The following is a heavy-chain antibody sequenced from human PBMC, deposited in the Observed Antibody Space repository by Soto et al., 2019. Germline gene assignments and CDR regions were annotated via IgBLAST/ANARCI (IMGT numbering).Heavy chain of an antibody. D-gene: IGHD3-10*01. CDR1: GFTFSSYA. V-gene: IGHV3-23*01. CDR2: ISGSGGST. CDR3: AKERRYYGSGSYYYLYYYYMDV. Sequence: GGSLRLSCAASGFTFSSYAMSWVRQAPGKGLEWVSAISGSGGSTYYADSVKGRFTISRDNSKNTLYLQMNSLRAEDTAVYYCAKERRYYGSGSYYYLYYYYMDVWGKGTTVTVSS. J-gene: IGHJ6*03.